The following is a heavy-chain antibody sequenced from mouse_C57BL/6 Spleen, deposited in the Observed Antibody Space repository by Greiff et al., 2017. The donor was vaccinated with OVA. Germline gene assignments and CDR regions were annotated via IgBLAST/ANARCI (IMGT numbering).Heavy chain of an antibody. D-gene: IGHD4-1*01. CDR1: GYTFTDYN. J-gene: IGHJ1*03. Sequence: EVQLQQSGPELVKPGASVKIPCKASGYTFTDYNMDWVKQSHGKSLEWIGDINPNNGGTIYNQKFKGKATLTVDKSSSTAYMELRSLTSEDTAVYYCARWDSPYWYFDVWGTGTTVTVSS. CDR2: INPNNGGT. V-gene: IGHV1-18*01. CDR3: ARWDSPYWYFDV.